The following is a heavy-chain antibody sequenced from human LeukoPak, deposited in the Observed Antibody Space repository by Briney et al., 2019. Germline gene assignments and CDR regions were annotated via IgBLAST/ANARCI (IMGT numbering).Heavy chain of an antibody. J-gene: IGHJ4*02. V-gene: IGHV3-21*01. D-gene: IGHD1-1*01. CDR3: ARDYNWSHDY. CDR1: GFTFSNYR. CDR2: ITDSGTYI. Sequence: GGSLGLSCAASGFTFSNYRMSWVRQAPGKGLEWVSSITDSGTYIYYEDSVKGRFTISRDDAKNSLSLQMNSLRAEDTAVYYCARDYNWSHDYWGQGTLVTVSS.